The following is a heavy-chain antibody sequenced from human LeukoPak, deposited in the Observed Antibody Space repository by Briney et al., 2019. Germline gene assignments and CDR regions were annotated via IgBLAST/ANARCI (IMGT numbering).Heavy chain of an antibody. Sequence: SETLSLTCTVSGGSISSGGYYWSWIRQHPGKGLECIGYIYYSGSTYYNPSLKSRVTISVDTSKNQFSLKLSSVTAADTAVYYCARDRITMVRARSFFGMDVWGQGTTVTVSS. CDR2: IYYSGST. CDR3: ARDRITMVRARSFFGMDV. V-gene: IGHV4-31*03. J-gene: IGHJ6*02. D-gene: IGHD3-10*01. CDR1: GGSISSGGYY.